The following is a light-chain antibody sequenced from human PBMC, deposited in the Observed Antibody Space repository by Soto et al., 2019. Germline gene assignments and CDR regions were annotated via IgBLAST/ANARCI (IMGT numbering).Light chain of an antibody. CDR2: WAS. CDR1: QSVLYSSNNENY. V-gene: IGKV4-1*01. CDR3: QQYYSTPYT. Sequence: DIVMTQSPDSLAVSLGERATINCKSSQSVLYSSNNENYLVWYQQKPGQPPKLLIYWASTRESGVPDRFSGSGSGTDFTLTISSLQAEDVAVYYCQQYYSTPYTFGQGTKLESK. J-gene: IGKJ2*01.